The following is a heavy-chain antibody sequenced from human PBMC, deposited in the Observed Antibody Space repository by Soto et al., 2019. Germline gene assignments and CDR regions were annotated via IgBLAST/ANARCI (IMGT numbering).Heavy chain of an antibody. Sequence: SETLSGTGTVPVGSVRSYYWSWIRQRPGKGLEWIGYIYYSGSTNYNPSLKSRVTISVDTSKNQFSLKLSSVTAADTAVYYCARVSVGDYYYYYGMDVWGQGTTVTVSS. V-gene: IGHV4-59*02. CDR2: IYYSGST. CDR3: ARVSVGDYYYYYGMDV. D-gene: IGHD3-16*01. J-gene: IGHJ6*02. CDR1: VGSVRSYY.